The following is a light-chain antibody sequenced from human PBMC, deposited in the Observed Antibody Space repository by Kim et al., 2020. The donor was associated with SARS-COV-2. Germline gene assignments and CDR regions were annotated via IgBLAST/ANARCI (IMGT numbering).Light chain of an antibody. CDR2: DNN. J-gene: IGLJ2*01. V-gene: IGLV1-51*01. Sequence: GQKVTISCSGSSSNIGNNYVSWYQQLPGTAPKLLIYDNNKRPSGIPDRFSGYKSGTSATLGITGLQTGDEADYYCGTWDSSLSAGLFGGGTKLTVL. CDR3: GTWDSSLSAGL. CDR1: SSNIGNNY.